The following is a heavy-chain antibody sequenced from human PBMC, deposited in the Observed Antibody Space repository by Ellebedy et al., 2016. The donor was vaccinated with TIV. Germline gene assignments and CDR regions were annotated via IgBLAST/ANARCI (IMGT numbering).Heavy chain of an antibody. J-gene: IGHJ5*02. CDR3: ARRPRYSYGENWFDP. CDR1: GYSFTSYW. D-gene: IGHD5-18*01. CDR2: IDPSDSYT. Sequence: GESLKISCQGSGYSFTSYWIGWVRQMPGKGLEWMGRIDPSDSYTDYSPSFQGHVTISADKSISTAYLQWSSLKASDTAMYYCARRPRYSYGENWFDPWGQGTLVTVSS. V-gene: IGHV5-10-1*01.